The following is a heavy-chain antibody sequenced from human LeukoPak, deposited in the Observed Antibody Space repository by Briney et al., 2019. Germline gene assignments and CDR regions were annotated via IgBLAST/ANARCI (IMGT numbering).Heavy chain of an antibody. D-gene: IGHD3-22*01. J-gene: IGHJ4*02. CDR3: ARVYYYDSSGYLGY. CDR2: ISSSGSYI. CDR1: GFTFRSYS. V-gene: IGHV3-21*01. Sequence: GGSLRLSCTASGFTFRSYSMNWVRQAPGKGLEWVSSISSSGSYIYYADSVKGRFTISRDNAKNSLYLQMNSLRAEDTAVYYCARVYYYDSSGYLGYWGQGTLVTVSS.